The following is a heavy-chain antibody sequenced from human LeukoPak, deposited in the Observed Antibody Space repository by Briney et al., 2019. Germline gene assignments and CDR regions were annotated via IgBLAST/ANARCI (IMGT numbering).Heavy chain of an antibody. V-gene: IGHV3-23*01. CDR1: GFTFSSYA. D-gene: IGHD4-23*01. CDR3: ARDRSPATVVTPMGY. CDR2: ISGSGGST. Sequence: GGSLRLSCAASGFTFSSYAMSWVRQAPGKGLEWGSAISGSGGSTYYADSVKGRFTISRDNSKNTLYLQMNSLRAEDTAVYYCARDRSPATVVTPMGYWGQGTLVTVSS. J-gene: IGHJ4*02.